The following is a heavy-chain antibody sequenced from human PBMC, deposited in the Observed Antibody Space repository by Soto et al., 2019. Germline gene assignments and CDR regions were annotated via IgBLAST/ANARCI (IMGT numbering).Heavy chain of an antibody. CDR1: GFAFSTYG. V-gene: IGHV3-30*18. CDR2: ISYDGTDK. D-gene: IGHD6-6*01. J-gene: IGHJ5*02. Sequence: HVHLVESGGGVVQPGRSLTISCVGSGFAFSTYGMHWVRQAPAKGLEWVALISYDGTDKYYADSVKGRFSISRDNSKQTLSLQMDSLRPEDTAVYYCAKDFGASSDSWGQGTLVNVSS. CDR3: AKDFGASSDS.